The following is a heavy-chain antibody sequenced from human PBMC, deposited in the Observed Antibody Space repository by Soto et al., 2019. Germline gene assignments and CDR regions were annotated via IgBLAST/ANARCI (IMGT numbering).Heavy chain of an antibody. D-gene: IGHD1-26*01. CDR1: EIIFSGYG. J-gene: IGHJ4*02. CDR2: LRSDGSDI. V-gene: IGHV3-33*01. CDR3: ARDGVGATAFFGYFDY. Sequence: GGSLRLSCVVSEIIFSGYGMHWVRQAPGKGLEWVAVLRSDGSDINYADSVKGRFTISRDNSKNTLYLQMNSLRAEDTAVYYCARDGVGATAFFGYFDYWGQGALVTVSS.